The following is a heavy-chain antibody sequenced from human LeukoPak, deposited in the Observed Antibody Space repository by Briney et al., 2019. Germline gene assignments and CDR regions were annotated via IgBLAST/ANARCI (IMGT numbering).Heavy chain of an antibody. V-gene: IGHV3-48*02. CDR1: GFAFSTYS. CDR2: ISSSAATI. D-gene: IGHD2-15*01. Sequence: GGSLRLSCAASGFAFSTYSMNWVRQAPGNGLEWVSSISSSAATIHYADSVKGRFTMSRDNAKNSLYLRMNSLRDEDTAVYYCARDAAFSAFNMWGQGTMVTVSS. CDR3: ARDAAFSAFNM. J-gene: IGHJ3*02.